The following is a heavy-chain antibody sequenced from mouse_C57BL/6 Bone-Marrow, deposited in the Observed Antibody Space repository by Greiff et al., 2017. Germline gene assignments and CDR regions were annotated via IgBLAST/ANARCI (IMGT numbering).Heavy chain of an antibody. CDR3: ARGRLGRGGFAY. V-gene: IGHV1-4*01. D-gene: IGHD4-1*01. CDR2: INPSSGYT. CDR1: GYTFTSYT. J-gene: IGHJ3*01. Sequence: QVQLQQSGAELARPGASVKMSCKASGYTFTSYTMHWVKQRPGQGLEWIGYINPSSGYTKYNQKFKDKATLTADKSSSTAYMQLSSLTSEDSAVYYCARGRLGRGGFAYWGQGTLVTVSA.